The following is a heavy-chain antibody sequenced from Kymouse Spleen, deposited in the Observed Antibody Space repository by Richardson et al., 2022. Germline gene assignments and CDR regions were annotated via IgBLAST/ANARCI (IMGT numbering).Heavy chain of an antibody. J-gene: IGHJ6*02. D-gene: IGHD1-7*01. CDR3: ARDNWNYLGYYGMDV. CDR1: GGSVSSGSYY. CDR2: IYYSGST. V-gene: IGHV4-61*01. Sequence: QVQLQESGPGLVKPSETLSLTCTVSGGSVSSGSYYWSWIRQPPGKGLEWIGYIYYSGSTNYNPSLKSRVTISVDTSKNQFSLKLSSVTAADTAVYYCARDNWNYLGYYGMDVWGQGTTVTVSS.